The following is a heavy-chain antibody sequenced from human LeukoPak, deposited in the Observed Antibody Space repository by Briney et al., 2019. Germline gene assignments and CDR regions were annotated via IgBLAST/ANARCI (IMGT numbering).Heavy chain of an antibody. Sequence: ASETLSLTCAVYGGSFSGYYWSWIRQPPGKGLEWIGEINHSGSTNYNPSLKSRVTISVDTSKNQFSLKLSSVTAADTAVYYCARRGLYGDYYYYYMDVWGEGTTVTISS. CDR1: GGSFSGYY. V-gene: IGHV4-34*01. J-gene: IGHJ6*03. CDR2: INHSGST. D-gene: IGHD4-17*01. CDR3: ARRGLYGDYYYYYMDV.